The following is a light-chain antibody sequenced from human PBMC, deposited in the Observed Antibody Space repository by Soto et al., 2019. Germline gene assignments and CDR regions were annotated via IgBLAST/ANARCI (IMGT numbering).Light chain of an antibody. J-gene: IGKJ3*01. Sequence: DIQMTQSPSSLSVSVGDRVTISCRASQDIRNYLAWYQQKPGNIPKLLIYAASTLQSGVPSRFSGSGSGTDSTLTINSLQPEDIATYYCQKYDGAPFTFGPGTKVDIK. V-gene: IGKV1-27*01. CDR3: QKYDGAPFT. CDR2: AAS. CDR1: QDIRNY.